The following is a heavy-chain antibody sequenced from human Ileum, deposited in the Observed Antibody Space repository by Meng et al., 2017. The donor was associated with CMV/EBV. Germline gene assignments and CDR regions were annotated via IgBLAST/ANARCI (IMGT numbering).Heavy chain of an antibody. CDR3: ARAAARGVPVDL. D-gene: IGHD3-10*01. V-gene: IGHV4-4*07. CDR1: GGSLTSDY. J-gene: IGHJ5*02. Sequence: QLQLRESGPRLLQPSETLSLTCNVTGGSLTSDYWTWIRQPAGKGLEWIGRIHPTGTTDDNPSLRSRVSMSLDKSKNQFSLKLTSVTAADTAVYYCARAAARGVPVDLWGQGTLVTVSS. CDR2: IHPTGTT.